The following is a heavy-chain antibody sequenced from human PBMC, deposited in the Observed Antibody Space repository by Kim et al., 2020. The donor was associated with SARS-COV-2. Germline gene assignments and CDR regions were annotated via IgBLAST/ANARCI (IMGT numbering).Heavy chain of an antibody. CDR2: IYTSGST. V-gene: IGHV4-4*07. Sequence: SETLSLTCTVSGGSISSYYWSWIRQPAGKGLEWIGRIYTSGSTNYNPSLKSRVTMSVDTSKNQFSLKLSSVTAADTAVYYCARDLPSSWGLMHDYWGQGTLVTVSS. CDR1: GGSISSYY. J-gene: IGHJ4*02. CDR3: ARDLPSSWGLMHDY. D-gene: IGHD6-13*01.